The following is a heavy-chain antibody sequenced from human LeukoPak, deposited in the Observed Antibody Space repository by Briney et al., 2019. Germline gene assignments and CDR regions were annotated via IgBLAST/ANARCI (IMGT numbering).Heavy chain of an antibody. CDR1: GFTFSSYS. V-gene: IGHV3-48*01. D-gene: IGHD3-3*01. CDR3: AREYYDFWSGYFGGSGSFDY. Sequence: GGSLRLSCAASGFTFSSYSMNWVRQAPGKGLEWVSYISSSSTIYYADSVKGRFTISRDNAKNSLYLQMNSLRAEDTAVYYCAREYYDFWSGYFGGSGSFDYWGQGTLVTVSS. J-gene: IGHJ4*02. CDR2: ISSSSTI.